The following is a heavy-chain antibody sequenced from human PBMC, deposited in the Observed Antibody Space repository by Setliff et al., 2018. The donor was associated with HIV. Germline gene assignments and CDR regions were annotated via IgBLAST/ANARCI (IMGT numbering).Heavy chain of an antibody. Sequence: GGSLRLSCAASGFTVSSNYMSWVRQAPGKGLEWVSVIYSGGRTYYADSVKGRFTISRDNSKNTLYLQMNSLRAEDTAVYYCARLAKQIWNLDYWGQGTLVTVSS. V-gene: IGHV3-53*01. CDR3: ARLAKQIWNLDY. CDR2: IYSGGRT. CDR1: GFTVSSNY. D-gene: IGHD1-1*01. J-gene: IGHJ4*02.